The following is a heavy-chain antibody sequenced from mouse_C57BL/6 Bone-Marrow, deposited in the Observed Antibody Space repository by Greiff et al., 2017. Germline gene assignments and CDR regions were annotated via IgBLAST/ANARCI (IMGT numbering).Heavy chain of an antibody. V-gene: IGHV1-19*01. CDR1: GYTFTDYY. Sequence: EVQLQQSGPVLVKPGASVKMSCKASGYTFTDYYMNWVKQSHGKSLEWIGVINPYNGGTSYNQKFKGKATLTVDKSSSTAYMELNSLTSEDSAVYYCARRGYCGSSYHWYFDVWGTGTTVTVSS. CDR3: ARRGYCGSSYHWYFDV. CDR2: INPYNGGT. J-gene: IGHJ1*03. D-gene: IGHD1-1*01.